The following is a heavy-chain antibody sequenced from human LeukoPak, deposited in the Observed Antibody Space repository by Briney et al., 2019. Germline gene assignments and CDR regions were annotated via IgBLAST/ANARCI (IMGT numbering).Heavy chain of an antibody. J-gene: IGHJ6*02. CDR3: ASGATANYYYGMDV. Sequence: SETLSLTCAVYGGSFSGYYWSWIRQPPGKGLEWIGSIYYSGSTYYNPSLKSRVTISVDTSKNQFSLKLSSVTAADTAVYYCASGATANYYYGMDVWGQGTTVTVSS. D-gene: IGHD5-18*01. CDR1: GGSFSGYY. CDR2: IYYSGST. V-gene: IGHV4-34*01.